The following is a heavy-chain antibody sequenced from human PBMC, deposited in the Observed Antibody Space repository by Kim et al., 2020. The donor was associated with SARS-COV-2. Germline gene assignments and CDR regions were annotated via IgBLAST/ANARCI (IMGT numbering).Heavy chain of an antibody. Sequence: QGFTGRFVFSLDTSVSTAYLQISSLQAEDTAVYYCARVRDFWSGSYYFDSWGQGTLVTVSS. V-gene: IGHV7-4-1*02. J-gene: IGHJ4*02. D-gene: IGHD3-3*01. CDR3: ARVRDFWSGSYYFDS.